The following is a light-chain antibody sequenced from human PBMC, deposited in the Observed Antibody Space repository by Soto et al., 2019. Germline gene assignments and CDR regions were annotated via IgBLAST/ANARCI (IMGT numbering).Light chain of an antibody. V-gene: IGLV1-40*01. CDR3: QSYDKGLGGYV. Sequence: QAVVTQPPAVSGAPGQRVTISCTGSSSNIGAGFDVHWYQQLPGTVPKLLISANTNRPSGVPDRFSGSKSGTSASLAITGLQAEDEADYYCQSYDKGLGGYVFGTGTKSPS. J-gene: IGLJ1*01. CDR1: SSNIGAGFD. CDR2: ANT.